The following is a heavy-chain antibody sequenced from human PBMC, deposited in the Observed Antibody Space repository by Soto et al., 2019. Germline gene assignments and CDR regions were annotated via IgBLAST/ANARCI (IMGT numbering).Heavy chain of an antibody. CDR1: GYTFTSY. D-gene: IGHD6-13*01. CDR3: ARDGEGIAAAAMVY. V-gene: IGHV1-3*01. CDR2: INADNGNT. Sequence: QVQLVQSGAEVKKPGASVKVSCKASGYTFTSYMHLVRQAPGQRLEWMGWINADNGNTEYSQKFQGRVTITRDTSASTAYMELSSLRSEDTAVYYCARDGEGIAAAAMVYWGQGTLVTVSS. J-gene: IGHJ4*02.